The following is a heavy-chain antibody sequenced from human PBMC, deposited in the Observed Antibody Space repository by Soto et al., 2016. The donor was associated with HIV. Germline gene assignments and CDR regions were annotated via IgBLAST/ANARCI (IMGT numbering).Heavy chain of an antibody. CDR1: GGSFSGDY. J-gene: IGHJ2*01. CDR2: INHSGST. V-gene: IGHV4-34*01. D-gene: IGHD2-21*01. CDR3: ARVDTCGADCYDIRSYWYFDL. Sequence: QVQLQQWGAGLLKPSETLSLTCVVYGGSFSGDYWSWIRQPPGKGLEWIGEINHSGSTNYNPSLKSRVTISVDTSKNQFSLKLSSVTAADTAIYYCARVDTCGADCYDIRSYWYFDLWGRGTLVTVSS.